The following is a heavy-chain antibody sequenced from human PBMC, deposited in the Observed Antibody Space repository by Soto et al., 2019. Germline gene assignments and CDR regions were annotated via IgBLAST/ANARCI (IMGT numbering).Heavy chain of an antibody. CDR3: ASSYGSGYRAFDY. J-gene: IGHJ4*02. CDR2: INAGNGNT. CDR1: GYTFTSYA. V-gene: IGHV1-3*01. D-gene: IGHD3-10*01. Sequence: ASVKVSCKASGYTFTSYAMQWVRQAPGQRLEWMGRINAGNGNTKYAQKFQGRVTMTADKSTSTAYMELSSLRSEDTAIYYCASSYGSGYRAFDYWGQGALVTVSS.